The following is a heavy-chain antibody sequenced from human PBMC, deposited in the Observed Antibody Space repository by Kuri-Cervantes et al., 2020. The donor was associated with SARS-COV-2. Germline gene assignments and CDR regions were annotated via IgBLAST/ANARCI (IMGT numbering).Heavy chain of an antibody. CDR3: VRDGDHWNFDY. V-gene: IGHV3-74*01. D-gene: IGHD1-1*01. Sequence: GESLKISCAASGFTFSNYGMHWVRQAPGKGLVWVSRINPDGSYTNNADSVKGRFTLSRDNAKNMLFLQMNSLRAEDTAVYYCVRDGDHWNFDYWGQGTLVTVSS. J-gene: IGHJ4*02. CDR2: INPDGSYT. CDR1: GFTFSNYG.